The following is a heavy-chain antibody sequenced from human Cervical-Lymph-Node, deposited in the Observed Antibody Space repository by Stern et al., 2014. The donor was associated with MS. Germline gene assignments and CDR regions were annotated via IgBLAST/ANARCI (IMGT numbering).Heavy chain of an antibody. CDR3: ARIPAADHDAFDF. J-gene: IGHJ3*01. D-gene: IGHD6-13*01. CDR2: IDWDDDK. V-gene: IGHV2-70*13. Sequence: QITLKESGPALVQPTQSLTLTCTFSGFSLSTTGMCVSWIRQPPGRALEWLALIDWDDDKYYSTSLKTRLTISKDTSKNRVVLTMTNMDPVDTATYYCARIPAADHDAFDFWGQGTMVTVSS. CDR1: GFSLSTTGMC.